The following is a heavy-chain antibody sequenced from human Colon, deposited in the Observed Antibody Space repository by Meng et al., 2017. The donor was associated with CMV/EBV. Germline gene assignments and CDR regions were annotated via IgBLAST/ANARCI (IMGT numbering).Heavy chain of an antibody. Sequence: CKASGKTFAAYSSRWVRPARGEGLGWMGRSNHNNGDTDYGLKVQSRVTMTRDTYISTAYMRLSWLRSDDTALYFCTSEHRDGDYIDFWGPGTLVTVSS. CDR2: SNHNNGDT. CDR3: TSEHRDGDYIDF. CDR1: GKTFAAYS. J-gene: IGHJ4*02. D-gene: IGHD4-17*01. V-gene: IGHV1-2*06.